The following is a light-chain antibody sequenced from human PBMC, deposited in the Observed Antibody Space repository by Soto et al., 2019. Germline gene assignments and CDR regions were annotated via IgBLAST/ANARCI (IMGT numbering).Light chain of an antibody. CDR3: QQYNTYSYT. Sequence: DIQMTQSPSTLSASVGDRVTITCRASQRISTWLAWYQQRPGKAPKILIYDASTLESWVPSRFSGSGSGTEFTLTISGLRPDDFATYYGQQYNTYSYTFGQGTKLEIK. V-gene: IGKV1-5*01. CDR2: DAS. J-gene: IGKJ2*01. CDR1: QRISTW.